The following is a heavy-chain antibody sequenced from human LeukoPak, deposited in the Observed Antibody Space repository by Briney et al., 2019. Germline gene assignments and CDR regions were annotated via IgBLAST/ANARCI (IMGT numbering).Heavy chain of an antibody. Sequence: PGESLKISGKGSGYSFTSYWIGWVRQMPGKGLEWMGIIYPGDSDTRYSPSFQGQVTISADKSISTAYLQWSSLKASDTAMYYCARRGAVYDILTGYYPPYFDYWGQGTLVTVSS. V-gene: IGHV5-51*03. CDR3: ARRGAVYDILTGYYPPYFDY. CDR2: IYPGDSDT. D-gene: IGHD3-9*01. J-gene: IGHJ4*02. CDR1: GYSFTSYW.